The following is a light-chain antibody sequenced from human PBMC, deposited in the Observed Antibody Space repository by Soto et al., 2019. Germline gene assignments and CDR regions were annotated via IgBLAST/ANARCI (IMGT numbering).Light chain of an antibody. CDR1: QSVSTNY. CDR3: QQYHSLPRT. Sequence: EMVLTQFPDTLSLSPGDGATLSCRASQSVSTNYLAWFQQKPGQAPRLLIYGAHIRAIGIADRFRGSGSGTEFTLTISRLEPEDFAVYYCQQYHSLPRTFGQGTKVDIK. V-gene: IGKV3-20*01. CDR2: GAH. J-gene: IGKJ1*01.